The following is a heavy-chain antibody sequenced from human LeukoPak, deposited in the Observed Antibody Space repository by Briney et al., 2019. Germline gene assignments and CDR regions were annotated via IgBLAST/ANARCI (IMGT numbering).Heavy chain of an antibody. J-gene: IGHJ4*02. CDR2: ISSSGSTI. D-gene: IGHD3-22*01. Sequence: GALRLSCAASGFTFSDYYMSWIRQAPGKGLEWVSYISSSGSTIYYADSVKGRFTISRDNAKNSLYLQMNSLRAEDTAVYYCARDSHAAGYYDSSGYYDYWGQGTLVTVSS. CDR3: ARDSHAAGYYDSSGYYDY. V-gene: IGHV3-11*01. CDR1: GFTFSDYY.